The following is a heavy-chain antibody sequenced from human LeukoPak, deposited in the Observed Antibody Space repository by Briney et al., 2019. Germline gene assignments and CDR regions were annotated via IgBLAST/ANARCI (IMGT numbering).Heavy chain of an antibody. CDR3: AREGRLARGAFDI. CDR1: GFTFSSYG. J-gene: IGHJ3*02. D-gene: IGHD3-10*01. CDR2: IWYDGSNK. Sequence: GGSLRLSCAASGFTFSSYGMHWVRQAPGRGLEWVAVIWYDGSNKYYADSVKGRFTISRDNSKNTLYLQMNSLRAEDTAVYYCAREGRLARGAFDIWGQGTMVTVSS. V-gene: IGHV3-33*01.